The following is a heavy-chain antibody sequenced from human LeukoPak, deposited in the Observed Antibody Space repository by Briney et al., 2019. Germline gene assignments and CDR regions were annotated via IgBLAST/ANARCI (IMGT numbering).Heavy chain of an antibody. CDR1: GYNFKTHA. J-gene: IGHJ4*02. D-gene: IGHD3-22*01. Sequence: GASVKVSCQASGYNFKTHAFCWVRQVPGQGLEWMGWISGYNGDTAYAQKFQGRVTMTKDTSTTTAYMELRSLTSDDTAVYYCARFKIYDSSGYYEFDYWGQGTLVTVSS. CDR2: ISGYNGDT. CDR3: ARFKIYDSSGYYEFDY. V-gene: IGHV1-18*01.